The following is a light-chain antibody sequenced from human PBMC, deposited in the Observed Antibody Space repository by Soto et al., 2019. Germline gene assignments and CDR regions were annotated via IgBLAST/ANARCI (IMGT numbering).Light chain of an antibody. V-gene: IGKV3-15*01. J-gene: IGKJ1*01. CDR2: GAS. CDR3: HQYNDWPGT. Sequence: EIVMTQSPATLSVSPGERATLSCRASQSVSGYLAWYQQKPGQAPRLLIYGASTRATGIPATFSGSGSGTEFTLTISSLQSEDFAVYYCHQYNDWPGTFGQGTKVDIK. CDR1: QSVSGY.